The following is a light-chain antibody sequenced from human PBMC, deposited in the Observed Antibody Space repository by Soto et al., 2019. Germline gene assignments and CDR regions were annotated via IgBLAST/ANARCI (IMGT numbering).Light chain of an antibody. CDR1: QIVSSSY. CDR3: QQYSDSPPT. V-gene: IGKV3-20*01. CDR2: DAS. Sequence: TKSQIALSLSPAKRATPTGKIIQIVSSSYLAWYQQKPGQAPRLLIYDASNRATGIPARFSGSGSGTDFTLTIDRLEPEDFAMYYCQQYSDSPPTFGQGTKVDIK. J-gene: IGKJ1*01.